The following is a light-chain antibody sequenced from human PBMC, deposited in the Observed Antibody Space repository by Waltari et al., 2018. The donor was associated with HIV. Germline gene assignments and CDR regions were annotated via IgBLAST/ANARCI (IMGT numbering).Light chain of an antibody. J-gene: IGLJ1*01. V-gene: IGLV2-11*01. CDR3: CSYAGSYTFYV. CDR1: SSDVGGYHY. CDR2: DVS. Sequence: QSALTQPRSVSGSPGQSVTISCTGTSSDVGGYHYVSWYQQHPGKAPKFMIYDVSKRPSGVPDRFSGSKSGNTASLTISGLQAEDEADYYCCSYAGSYTFYVFGTGTKVTVL.